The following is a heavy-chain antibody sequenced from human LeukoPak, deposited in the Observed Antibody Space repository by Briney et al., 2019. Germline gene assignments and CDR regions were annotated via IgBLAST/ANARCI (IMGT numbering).Heavy chain of an antibody. CDR1: GGSISSYY. V-gene: IGHV4-4*07. CDR2: IYTSGST. J-gene: IGHJ6*02. D-gene: IGHD3-16*01. Sequence: PSQTLSLTCTVSGGSISSYYWSWIRQPAGKGLEWIGRIYTSGSTNYNPSLKSRVTMSVDTSKNQFSLKLSSVTAADTAVYYCARDPGDYGSLTYYYYGMDVWGQGTTVTVSS. CDR3: ARDPGDYGSLTYYYYGMDV.